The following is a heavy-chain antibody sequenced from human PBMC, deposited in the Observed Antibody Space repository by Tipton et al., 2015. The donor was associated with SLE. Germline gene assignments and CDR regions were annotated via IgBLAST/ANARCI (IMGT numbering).Heavy chain of an antibody. Sequence: TLSLTCTVSGCPIRSYCWSWIRQPPGKGLEWIGYIYYSGSTNYNPSLESRATILVDTSKNQFSLKLSSVTAADTAVYYCARAFTDGYNYPPTRFYSWGQGTLVTVSS. CDR2: IYYSGST. CDR3: ARAFTDGYNYPPTRFYS. D-gene: IGHD5-24*01. J-gene: IGHJ4*02. CDR1: GCPIRSYC. V-gene: IGHV4-59*01.